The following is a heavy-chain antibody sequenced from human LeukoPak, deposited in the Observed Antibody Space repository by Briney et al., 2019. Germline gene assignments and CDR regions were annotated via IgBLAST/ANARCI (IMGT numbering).Heavy chain of an antibody. CDR2: MNPDSGNT. CDR3: ASFYYDSSGYYSAFDI. V-gene: IGHV1-8*01. D-gene: IGHD3-22*01. Sequence: ASVKVSCKASGYTFTSYDINWVRQATGQGLEWMGWMNPDSGNTGYAQKFQGRVTMTRNTSISTAYMELSSLRSEDTAVYYCASFYYDSSGYYSAFDIWGQGTMVTVSS. CDR1: GYTFTSYD. J-gene: IGHJ3*02.